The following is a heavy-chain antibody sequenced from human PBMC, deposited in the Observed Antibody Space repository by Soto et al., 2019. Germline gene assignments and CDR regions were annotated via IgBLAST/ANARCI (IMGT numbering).Heavy chain of an antibody. CDR3: ARGVKLPIVRGVINFDY. CDR2: IYYSGST. J-gene: IGHJ4*02. V-gene: IGHV4-31*03. CDR1: GGSISSGGYY. Sequence: PSETLSLTCTVSGGSISSGGYYWSWIRQHPGKGLEWIGYIYYSGSTYYNPPLKSRVTISVDTCKNQFSLKLSSVTPADTAVYYCARGVKLPIVRGVINFDYWGQGTLVTVSS. D-gene: IGHD3-10*01.